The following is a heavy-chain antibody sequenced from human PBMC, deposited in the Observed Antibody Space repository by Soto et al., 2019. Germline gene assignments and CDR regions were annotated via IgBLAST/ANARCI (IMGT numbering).Heavy chain of an antibody. CDR2: ISAYNGNT. CDR1: RYTVYISE. CDR3: ATGSPYIAVDENAFDI. Sequence: VSVKVSCASCRYTVYISEVAGVRQAPGQGLEWMGWISAYNGNTNYAQKLQGRVTMTTDTSTSTAYMELRSLRSDDTAVYYCATGSPYIAVDENAFDIWGQGTMVTVSS. V-gene: IGHV1-18*01. J-gene: IGHJ3*02. D-gene: IGHD6-19*01.